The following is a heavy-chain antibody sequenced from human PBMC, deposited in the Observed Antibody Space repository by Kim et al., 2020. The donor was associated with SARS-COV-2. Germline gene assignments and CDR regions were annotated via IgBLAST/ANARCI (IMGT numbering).Heavy chain of an antibody. Sequence: GGSLRLSCAASGFTFDDYAMHWVRQAPGKGLEWVSLISWDGGSTYYADSVKGRFTISRDNSKNSLYLQMNSLRAEDTALYYCAKKPEAAAGRYYYYGMDVWGQGTPVTLSS. J-gene: IGHJ6*02. V-gene: IGHV3-43D*03. CDR1: GFTFDDYA. CDR3: AKKPEAAAGRYYYYGMDV. D-gene: IGHD6-13*01. CDR2: ISWDGGST.